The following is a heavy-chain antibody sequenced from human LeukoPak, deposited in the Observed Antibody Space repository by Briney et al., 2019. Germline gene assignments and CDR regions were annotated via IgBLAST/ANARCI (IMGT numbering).Heavy chain of an antibody. Sequence: GSLRLSCAASGFTFSTYWMSWVRQAPGKGLEWVANIKQDGSEKYYVDSVKGRFTISRDNAKNSLFLQMNSLRAEDTAVYYCARLMFRRLRLAGYSGMDVWGQGTTVTVSS. V-gene: IGHV3-7*01. CDR2: IKQDGSEK. D-gene: IGHD3-10*01. CDR1: GFTFSTYW. J-gene: IGHJ6*02. CDR3: ARLMFRRLRLAGYSGMDV.